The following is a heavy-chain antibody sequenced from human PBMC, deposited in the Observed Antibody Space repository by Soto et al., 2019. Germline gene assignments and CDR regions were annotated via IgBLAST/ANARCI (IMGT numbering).Heavy chain of an antibody. CDR2: INHSGST. V-gene: IGHV4-34*01. D-gene: IGHD2-15*01. Sequence: SETLSLTCAVYGGSFSGYYWSWIRQPPGKGLEWIGEINHSGSTNYNPSLKSRVTISVDTSKNQFSLKLSSVTAADTPVYYCARGRSRKGYCSGGSCYNPVGYFDYWGQGTLVTVSS. CDR3: ARGRSRKGYCSGGSCYNPVGYFDY. J-gene: IGHJ4*02. CDR1: GGSFSGYY.